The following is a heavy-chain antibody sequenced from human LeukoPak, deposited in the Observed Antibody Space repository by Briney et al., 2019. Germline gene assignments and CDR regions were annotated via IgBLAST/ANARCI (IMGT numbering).Heavy chain of an antibody. D-gene: IGHD2-2*01. Sequence: GSLRLSCAASGFTFSSYAMSWVRQAPGKGLEWVSAIRGSGGPTYYADSVKGRFTISRDDSKNTLYLQMNSLRAEDTAAYYCAKGYSTSWLPFFDYWGQGTLVTVSS. J-gene: IGHJ4*02. V-gene: IGHV3-23*01. CDR3: AKGYSTSWLPFFDY. CDR2: IRGSGGPT. CDR1: GFTFSSYA.